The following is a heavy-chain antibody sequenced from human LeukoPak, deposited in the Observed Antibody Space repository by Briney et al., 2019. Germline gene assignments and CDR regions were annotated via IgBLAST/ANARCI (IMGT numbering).Heavy chain of an antibody. CDR3: SGKGSPHQQLFDY. J-gene: IGHJ4*02. D-gene: IGHD2-15*01. CDR1: GYTFTSYY. Sequence: ASVKVSCKASGYTFTSYYMHWVRQATGQGLEWMGIINPSGGSTSYAQKFQGRVTMTRDTSTSTVYMELSSLRSEDTAVYYCSGKGSPHQQLFDYWGQGTLVTVSS. CDR2: INPSGGST. V-gene: IGHV1-46*01.